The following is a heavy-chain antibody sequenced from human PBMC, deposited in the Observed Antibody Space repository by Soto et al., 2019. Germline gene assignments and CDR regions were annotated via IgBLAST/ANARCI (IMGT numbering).Heavy chain of an antibody. CDR1: GVSISSSRYY. CDR3: AKHRSSGWYVAFDY. Sequence: QRQLQESGPGLVKPSETLSLTCAVSGVSISSSRYYWGWIRQSPGKGLEWIGSIYYSGNTQYNPSLKSRVPISVDPSKSQFSLNLTSVTAADTAVYYCAKHRSSGWYVAFDYWGQGTLVTVSS. D-gene: IGHD6-19*01. CDR2: IYYSGNT. J-gene: IGHJ4*02. V-gene: IGHV4-39*01.